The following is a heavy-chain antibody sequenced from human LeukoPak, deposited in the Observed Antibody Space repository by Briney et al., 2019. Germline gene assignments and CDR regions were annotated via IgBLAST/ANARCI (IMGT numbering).Heavy chain of an antibody. CDR2: IYYSGST. V-gene: IGHV4-59*01. CDR1: GGSISSYY. CDR3: ARSRSGTYSWFDP. J-gene: IGHJ5*02. Sequence: SETLSLTRSVSGGSISSYYWSWIRQPPGKGLEWIGYIYYSGSTNYNPSLKSRVTISLDTSKNQFSLRLSSVTAADTAVYYCARSRSGTYSWFDPWGQGTLVIVSS. D-gene: IGHD1-26*01.